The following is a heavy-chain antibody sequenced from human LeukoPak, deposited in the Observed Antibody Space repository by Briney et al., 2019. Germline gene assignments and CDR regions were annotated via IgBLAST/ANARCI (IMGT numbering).Heavy chain of an antibody. CDR3: ARGASVVAGSDNAFDI. CDR2: ISYDGNNK. D-gene: IGHD6-19*01. V-gene: IGHV3-30*03. J-gene: IGHJ3*02. CDR1: GFTFSSYG. Sequence: GRSLRLSCAASGFTFSSYGMHWVRQAPGKGLEWVAVISYDGNNKYYRDSVKGRFTISRDNARKSLYLQMNSLRADDTAVYYCARGASVVAGSDNAFDIWGQGTMVTVSS.